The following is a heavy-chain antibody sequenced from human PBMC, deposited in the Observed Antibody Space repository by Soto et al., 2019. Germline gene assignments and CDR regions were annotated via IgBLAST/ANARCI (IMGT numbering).Heavy chain of an antibody. Sequence: QVQLVESGGGVVQPGRSLRLSCAASGFTFSSYGMHWVRQAPGKGLEWVAVIWYDGSNKYYADSVKGRFTISRDNSNNTLYLQMNSLRAEDPAVYYCARDGGLTMVRGVIIDDYYYMDVWGKGTTVTVSS. CDR2: IWYDGSNK. J-gene: IGHJ6*03. D-gene: IGHD3-10*01. CDR1: GFTFSSYG. CDR3: ARDGGLTMVRGVIIDDYYYMDV. V-gene: IGHV3-33*01.